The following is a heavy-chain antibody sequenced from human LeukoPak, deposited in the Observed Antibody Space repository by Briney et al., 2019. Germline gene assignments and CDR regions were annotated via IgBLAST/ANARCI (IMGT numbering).Heavy chain of an antibody. CDR3: ANRDSGSYYRAAFDI. Sequence: PSETLSLTCTVPGGSISSSRYYRGWIRQPPGKGLEWIGSIYYSGITYYNPSLKSRVTISVDTSKNQFSLKLSSVTAADTAVYYCANRDSGSYYRAAFDIWGQGTMVTVSS. CDR2: IYYSGIT. D-gene: IGHD1-26*01. V-gene: IGHV4-39*01. CDR1: GGSISSSRYY. J-gene: IGHJ3*02.